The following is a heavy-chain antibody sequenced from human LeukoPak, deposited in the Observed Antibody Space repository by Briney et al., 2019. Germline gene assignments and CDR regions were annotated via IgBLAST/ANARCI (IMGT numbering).Heavy chain of an antibody. Sequence: PSETLSLTCTVSGGSISSHYWSWIRHPPGKGLEWIWYIYYSGSTNYNPSLKSRVTISVDTSKNQFSLKLSSVTAADTAVYYCARAGAYCGGDCYLLQNDDAFDIWGQGTMVTVSS. V-gene: IGHV4-59*11. CDR2: IYYSGST. CDR3: ARAGAYCGGDCYLLQNDDAFDI. D-gene: IGHD2-21*02. CDR1: GGSISSHY. J-gene: IGHJ3*02.